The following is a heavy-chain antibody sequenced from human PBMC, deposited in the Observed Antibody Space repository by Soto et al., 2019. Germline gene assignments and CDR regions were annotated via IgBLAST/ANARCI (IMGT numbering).Heavy chain of an antibody. Sequence: PGGSLRLSCAASGFTFDDYAMHWVRQAPGKGLEWVSGISWNSGSIGYADSVKGRFTISRGNAKNSLYLQMNSLRAEDTALYYCAKDIRSGSSWYFYFYGMDVWGQGTTVTVSS. CDR2: ISWNSGSI. D-gene: IGHD6-13*01. CDR1: GFTFDDYA. V-gene: IGHV3-9*01. J-gene: IGHJ6*02. CDR3: AKDIRSGSSWYFYFYGMDV.